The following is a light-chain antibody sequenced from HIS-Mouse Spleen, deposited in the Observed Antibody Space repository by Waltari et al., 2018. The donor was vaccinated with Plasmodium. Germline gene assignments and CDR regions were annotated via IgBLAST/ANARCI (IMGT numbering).Light chain of an antibody. Sequence: SYELTQPPSVSVSPGQTARITCSGDALPKKYAYWYQQKSGQAPVLVIYEDSKLPSGIPERFAGSSSGTMATLTISGAQVEDEADYYCYSPDSSGNHRVFGGGTKLTVL. V-gene: IGLV3-10*01. CDR3: YSPDSSGNHRV. CDR1: ALPKKY. CDR2: EDS. J-gene: IGLJ3*02.